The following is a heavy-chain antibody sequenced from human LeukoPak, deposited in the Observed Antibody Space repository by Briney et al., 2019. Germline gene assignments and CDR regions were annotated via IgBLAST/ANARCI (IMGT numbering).Heavy chain of an antibody. J-gene: IGHJ4*02. Sequence: GGSLRLSCTASGFTFSASWMSWVHQAPGKGLEWVANIKEDGNEKCYVDSVKGRFTISRDNAKNSLYLQMNSLRAEDTAVYYCVKDRLRFSYWGQGTLVTVSS. CDR1: GFTFSASW. V-gene: IGHV3-7*03. CDR3: VKDRLRFSY. D-gene: IGHD3-16*01. CDR2: IKEDGNEK.